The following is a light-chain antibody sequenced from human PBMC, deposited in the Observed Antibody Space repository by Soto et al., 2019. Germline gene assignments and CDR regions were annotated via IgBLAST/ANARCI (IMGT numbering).Light chain of an antibody. J-gene: IGKJ1*01. CDR3: QQEGASPWT. CDR1: QSVPSR. CDR2: GAS. V-gene: IGKV3-20*01. Sequence: VMKESPSTLSVARVVDGTLSLRASQSVPSRIAWYQQKPGQAPSLLIYGASTRATGIPDRFGGSGSGTDFTLTISRLEPEDFALYYCQQEGASPWTIGQGTKVDIK.